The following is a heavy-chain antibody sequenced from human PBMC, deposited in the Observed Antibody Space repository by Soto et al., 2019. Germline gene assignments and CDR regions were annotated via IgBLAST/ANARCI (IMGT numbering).Heavy chain of an antibody. CDR1: GFTFSSYG. Sequence: GGSLRLSCAASGFTFSSYGMHWVRQAPGKGLEWVAVISYDGSNKYYADSVKGRFTISRDNSKNTLYLQMNSLRAEDTAVYYCAKDSKMIVVVTYYYYYYGMDVWGQGTTVTVSS. CDR2: ISYDGSNK. D-gene: IGHD3-22*01. J-gene: IGHJ6*02. CDR3: AKDSKMIVVVTYYYYYYGMDV. V-gene: IGHV3-30*18.